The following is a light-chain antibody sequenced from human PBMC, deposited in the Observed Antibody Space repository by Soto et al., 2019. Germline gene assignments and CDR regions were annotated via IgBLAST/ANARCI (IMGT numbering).Light chain of an antibody. V-gene: IGKV1-5*03. Sequence: DIQMTQSPSTLSASVGDRVTITCRASQSISTWLAWYQQKPGKAPKLLIYKASSLESGVSSRFSGSGSGTGFTLTISSLQPDDFATYYCQQYNSYSWTFGQGTKVEIK. CDR1: QSISTW. J-gene: IGKJ1*01. CDR2: KAS. CDR3: QQYNSYSWT.